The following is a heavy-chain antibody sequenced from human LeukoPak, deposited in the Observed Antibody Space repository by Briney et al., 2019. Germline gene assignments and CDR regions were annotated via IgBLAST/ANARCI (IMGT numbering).Heavy chain of an antibody. Sequence: GGSLRLSCAASGFTFSSYSMNWVRQAPGKGLEWVSSISGTAYGIYYADSVRGRFSISRDNANSTLYLEMTSLRAEDTAVYYCAKQSTYFGSGSYNSPSYFFDYWGQGALVTVSS. CDR1: GFTFSSYS. CDR3: AKQSTYFGSGSYNSPSYFFDY. D-gene: IGHD3-10*01. J-gene: IGHJ4*02. V-gene: IGHV3-21*04. CDR2: ISGTAYGI.